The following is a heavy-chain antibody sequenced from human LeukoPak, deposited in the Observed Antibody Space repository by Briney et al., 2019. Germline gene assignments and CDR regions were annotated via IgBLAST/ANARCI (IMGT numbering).Heavy chain of an antibody. V-gene: IGHV4-39*01. D-gene: IGHD3-10*01. J-gene: IGHJ4*02. CDR2: IYYSGNT. CDR1: GDSISTSNSY. CDR3: ARLRRGYYGSGSFRLIDY. Sequence: SETLSLTCTVSGDSISTSNSYWGWIRQPPGKGLEWIGSIYYSGNTYYNASLKSRVTISVDTSKNQFSLKLSSVTAADTAVYYCARLRRGYYGSGSFRLIDYWGQGTLVTVSS.